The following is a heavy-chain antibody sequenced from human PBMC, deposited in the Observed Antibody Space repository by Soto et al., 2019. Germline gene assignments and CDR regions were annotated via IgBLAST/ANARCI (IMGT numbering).Heavy chain of an antibody. J-gene: IGHJ4*02. D-gene: IGHD6-6*01. CDR1: GDSISSGDYY. V-gene: IGHV4-30-4*01. Sequence: PSENLSLTCTVSGDSISSGDYYWSWIRQPPGKGLEWIGLIYYSGSTHYNPSLKSRLIISVNTSKNQFSLKLTSATAADTAVYYGARDFKRYSSSPGPLEYSGKGTLVT. CDR3: ARDFKRYSSSPGPLEY. CDR2: IYYSGST.